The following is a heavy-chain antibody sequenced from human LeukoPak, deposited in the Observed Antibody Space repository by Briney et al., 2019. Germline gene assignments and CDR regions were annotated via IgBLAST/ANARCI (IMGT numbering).Heavy chain of an antibody. CDR1: GGTFSSYA. CDR2: IIPLFGTV. D-gene: IGHD3-16*01. V-gene: IGHV1-69*05. J-gene: IGHJ5*02. CDR3: ARDKVRGSWFDP. Sequence: GASVKVSCKASGGTFSSYAITWVRQAPGQGLEWMGRIIPLFGTVNYAQNFQGRVTITTDESTSTAYMELSSLRSEDTAMYYCARDKVRGSWFDPWGQGTLVTVSS.